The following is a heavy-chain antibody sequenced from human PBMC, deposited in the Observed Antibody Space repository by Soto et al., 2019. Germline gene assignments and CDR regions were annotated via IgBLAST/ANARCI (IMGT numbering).Heavy chain of an antibody. CDR1: GGTFSSYT. J-gene: IGHJ6*03. CDR3: ARDPGGYYPRGYYYYHMAV. V-gene: IGHV1-69*04. D-gene: IGHD3-22*01. Sequence: GASVKVSCKASGGTFSSYTISWVRQAPGQGLEWMGRIIPILGIANYAQKFQGRVTITADKSTSTAYMELSSLRSEDTAVYYCARDPGGYYPRGYYYYHMAVWGKGTTVPVSS. CDR2: IIPILGIA.